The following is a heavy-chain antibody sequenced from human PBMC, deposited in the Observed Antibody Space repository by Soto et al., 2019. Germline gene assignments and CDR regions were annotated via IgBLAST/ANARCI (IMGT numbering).Heavy chain of an antibody. J-gene: IGHJ6*02. CDR3: AREGYYDSRGYPYGIDV. V-gene: IGHV3-30-3*01. Sequence: PGGSLRLSCAASGFNFSEYVVHWVRQAPGRGLEWMEFISFDGSNEYYADFVKGRFTISRDNSKNMVYLQVNSLRADDTAVYFCAREGYYDSRGYPYGIDVCGQGTTVTVSS. D-gene: IGHD3-22*01. CDR1: GFNFSEYV. CDR2: ISFDGSNE.